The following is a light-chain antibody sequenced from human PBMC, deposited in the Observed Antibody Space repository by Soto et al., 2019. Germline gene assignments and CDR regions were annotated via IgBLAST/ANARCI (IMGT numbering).Light chain of an antibody. V-gene: IGKV4-1*01. Sequence: DYVMTQSPDSLAVSLGERATINCKSTQSVLSSSNNKNYLAWYQQRPGQPPKLLIYWASTRESGVPARFSGSGSGTDFTLTSSSLQAEDVAVYYCQQYYSTPITFGQGTRLEIK. CDR1: QSVLSSSNNKNY. CDR2: WAS. J-gene: IGKJ5*01. CDR3: QQYYSTPIT.